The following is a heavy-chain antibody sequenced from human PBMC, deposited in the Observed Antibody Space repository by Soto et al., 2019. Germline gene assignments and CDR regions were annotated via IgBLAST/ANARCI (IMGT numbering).Heavy chain of an antibody. CDR2: IGGSGGGT. D-gene: IGHD3-10*01. J-gene: IGHJ5*02. V-gene: IGHV3-23*04. CDR1: GFIFDSFA. Sequence: EVQLVESGGGLVQPGGSLRLSCAASGFIFDSFALSWVRQAPGKGLEWVSGIGGSGGGTYYADSVKGRFTISRDNSKNTLSLQMSSLGAEDTAIYYCAKDRAFWFGEGGWFDPWGQGTLVTVSS. CDR3: AKDRAFWFGEGGWFDP.